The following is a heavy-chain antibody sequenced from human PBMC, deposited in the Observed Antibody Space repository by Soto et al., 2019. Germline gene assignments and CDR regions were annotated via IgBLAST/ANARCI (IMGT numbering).Heavy chain of an antibody. CDR1: GGSISSGGYY. CDR3: ARDSPRTYSGSYYGYYFDY. Sequence: QVQLQESGPGLVKPSQTLSLTCTVSGGSISSGGYYWSWIHQHPGKGLEWIGYIYYSGSTYYNPSLKSRVTISVDTSKNQFSLKLSSVTAADTAVYYCARDSPRTYSGSYYGYYFDYWGQGTLVTVSS. D-gene: IGHD1-26*01. CDR2: IYYSGST. J-gene: IGHJ4*02. V-gene: IGHV4-31*03.